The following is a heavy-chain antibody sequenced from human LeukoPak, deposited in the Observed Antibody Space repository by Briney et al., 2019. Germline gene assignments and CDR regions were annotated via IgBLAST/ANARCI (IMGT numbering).Heavy chain of an antibody. CDR1: GFTFRDSW. CDR2: IKQDGGEK. J-gene: IGHJ4*02. Sequence: PGGSLRLSCAASGFTFRDSWMSWVRQAPGKGQEWVANIKQDGGEKNYVDSVRGRFTISRDNAMNSLYLQMNSLRAEDTAVYYCARDRHDYVWGSYSDYWGQGTLVTVSS. CDR3: ARDRHDYVWGSYSDY. D-gene: IGHD3-16*01. V-gene: IGHV3-7*01.